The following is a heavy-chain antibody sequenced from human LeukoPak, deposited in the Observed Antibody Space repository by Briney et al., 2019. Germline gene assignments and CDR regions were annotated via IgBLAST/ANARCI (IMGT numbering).Heavy chain of an antibody. CDR1: GFTFDDYG. CDR3: ARGYCSSTSCYFDY. J-gene: IGHJ4*02. Sequence: GVSLRLSCAASGFTFDDYGMSWVRQAPGKGLEWVSGINWSGGSTGYADSVKGRFTISRDNAKNSLYLQMNSLRAEDTALYYCARGYCSSTSCYFDYWGQGTLVTVSS. V-gene: IGHV3-20*04. D-gene: IGHD2-2*01. CDR2: INWSGGST.